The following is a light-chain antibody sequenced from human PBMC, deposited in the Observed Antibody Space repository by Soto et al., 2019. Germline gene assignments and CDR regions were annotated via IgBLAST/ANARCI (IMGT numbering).Light chain of an antibody. CDR3: SSYTSSSTLYG. V-gene: IGLV2-14*01. CDR2: DVS. J-gene: IGLJ1*01. Sequence: QSALTQPASVSGSPGQSITISCTGTSSDVGGYNYVSWYQQHPGKAPKLMIYDVSNRPSGVSNRFSGSKSGNTASLTISGLQDEDEADYYCSSYTSSSTLYGFGTGTKRTVL. CDR1: SSDVGGYNY.